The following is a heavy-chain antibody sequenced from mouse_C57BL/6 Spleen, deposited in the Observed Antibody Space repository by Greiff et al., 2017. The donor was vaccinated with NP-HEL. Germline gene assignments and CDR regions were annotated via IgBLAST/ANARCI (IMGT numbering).Heavy chain of an antibody. CDR1: GYTFTSYW. CDR3: ARGYDYDRFAY. J-gene: IGHJ3*01. CDR2: IDPSDSYT. V-gene: IGHV1-59*01. Sequence: QVQLQQPGAELVRPGTSVKLSCKASGYTFTSYWMHWVKQRPGQGLEWIGVIDPSDSYTNYNQKFKGKATLTVDTSSSTAYMQLSSLTSEDSAVYYCARGYDYDRFAYWGQGTLVTVSA. D-gene: IGHD2-4*01.